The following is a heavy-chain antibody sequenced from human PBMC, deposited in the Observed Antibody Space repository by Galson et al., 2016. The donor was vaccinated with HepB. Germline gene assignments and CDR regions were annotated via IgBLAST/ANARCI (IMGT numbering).Heavy chain of an antibody. D-gene: IGHD2-15*01. CDR1: GYSFSNYW. V-gene: IGHV5-51*03. CDR3: ARGGLDCSGCICSPLYAFDL. Sequence: QSGAEVKKPGESLKISCEGSGYSFSNYWVGWVRQMPGKGLEWMAIIYPGDSSIRYNPSFQGQVTLSADKSINTAYLQWSSRKASDTAMYYCARGGLDCSGCICSPLYAFDLWGQGTMVTVSS. J-gene: IGHJ3*01. CDR2: IYPGDSSI.